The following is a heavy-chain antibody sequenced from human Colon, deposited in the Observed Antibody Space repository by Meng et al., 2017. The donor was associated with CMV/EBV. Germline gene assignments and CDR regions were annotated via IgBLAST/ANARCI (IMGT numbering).Heavy chain of an antibody. CDR2: ISYDGSSK. CDR1: TLSSFA. D-gene: IGHD2-2*01. J-gene: IGHJ4*02. Sequence: TLSSFAMHWVRQAPGKGLEWVAVISYDGSSKYYADSVKGRFTIASGNSKNTLYLQMNSLRAEDTAVYYCARDHYCSSTSCQPVLFDYWGQGTLVTSPQ. CDR3: ARDHYCSSTSCQPVLFDY. V-gene: IGHV3-30*04.